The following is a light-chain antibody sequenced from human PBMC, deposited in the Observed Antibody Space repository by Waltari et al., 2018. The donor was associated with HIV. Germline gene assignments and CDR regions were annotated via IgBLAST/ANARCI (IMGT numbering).Light chain of an antibody. CDR2: EVS. V-gene: IGLV2-23*02. J-gene: IGLJ3*02. Sequence: QSALTQPASVFGSPGQSITISCTGSSSAVGSHNFVSWYQQHPGKAPNSIIYEVSKRPSGVSNRFSGSKSGNTASLTISGLQAEDEADYYCSSHVDFIEVMFGGGTKLTVL. CDR3: SSHVDFIEVM. CDR1: SSAVGSHNF.